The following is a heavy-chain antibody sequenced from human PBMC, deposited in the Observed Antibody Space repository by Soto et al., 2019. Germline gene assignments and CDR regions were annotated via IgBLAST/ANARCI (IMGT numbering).Heavy chain of an antibody. CDR2: ISGGDGNT. V-gene: IGHV1-3*01. J-gene: IGHJ4*02. CDR3: ARDGVAAGNINFDY. CDR1: GYIFTKSA. D-gene: IGHD6-25*01. Sequence: ASVKVSCKASGYIFTKSAMHWVRQAPGQRLEWMGWISGGDGNTKYSPKLQDRVTITRDTSASTAYMELSSLRSEDTALYYCARDGVAAGNINFDYWGQGTLVTVSS.